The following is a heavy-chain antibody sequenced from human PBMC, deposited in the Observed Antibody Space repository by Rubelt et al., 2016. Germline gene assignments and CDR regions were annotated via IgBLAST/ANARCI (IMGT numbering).Heavy chain of an antibody. CDR2: ISGGMETI. V-gene: IGHV3-48*04. Sequence: SLRLSCAASGFTFSTYAMGWVRQAPGKGLEWISYISGGMETIYYADSVRGRFTISRDNAKNSLYLQMDSLRAEDTAVYYCARGYLSNSFDYWGQGTLVTVSS. CDR1: GFTFSTYA. CDR3: ARGYLSNSFDY. J-gene: IGHJ4*02. D-gene: IGHD4-11*01.